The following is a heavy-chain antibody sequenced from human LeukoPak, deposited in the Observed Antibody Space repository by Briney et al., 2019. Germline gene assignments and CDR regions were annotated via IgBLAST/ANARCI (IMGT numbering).Heavy chain of an antibody. J-gene: IGHJ4*02. V-gene: IGHV1-8*03. CDR3: ARDHHGDFNY. D-gene: IGHD4-17*01. CDR1: GYTFTSYD. Sequence: ASVKVSCKASGYTFTSYDINWVRQATGQGLEWMGWMNSNSGNTGYAQKFQGRVTITRNTSISTAYMELSSLRAEDTAVYYCARDHHGDFNYWGQGTLVTVSS. CDR2: MNSNSGNT.